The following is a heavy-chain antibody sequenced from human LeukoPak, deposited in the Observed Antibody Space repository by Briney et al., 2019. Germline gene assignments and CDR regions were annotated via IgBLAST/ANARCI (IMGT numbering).Heavy chain of an antibody. Sequence: PSETLSLTCAVDGGSFSGYYWSWIRQPPGKGLEWIGTIYHTGSTYYNPSLKSRVTISVDTSKNQFSLKLSSVTAADTAVYYCVTYCGGDCYRAFDYWGQGTLVTVSS. CDR3: VTYCGGDCYRAFDY. CDR1: GGSFSGYY. CDR2: IYHTGST. D-gene: IGHD2-21*02. J-gene: IGHJ4*02. V-gene: IGHV4-34*01.